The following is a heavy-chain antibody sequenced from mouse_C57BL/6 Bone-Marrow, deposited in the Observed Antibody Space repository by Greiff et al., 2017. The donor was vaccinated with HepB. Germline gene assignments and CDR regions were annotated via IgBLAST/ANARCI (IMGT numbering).Heavy chain of an antibody. CDR2: ISSGSSTI. J-gene: IGHJ1*03. CDR1: GFTFSDYG. V-gene: IGHV5-17*01. Sequence: DVKLVESGGGLVKPGGSLKLSCAASGFTFSDYGMHWVRQAPEKGLEWVAYISSGSSTIYYADTVKGRFTISRDNAKNTLFLQMTSLRSEATAMYYCATKKYYSNYYWYFDVWGTGTTVTVSS. CDR3: ATKKYYSNYYWYFDV. D-gene: IGHD2-5*01.